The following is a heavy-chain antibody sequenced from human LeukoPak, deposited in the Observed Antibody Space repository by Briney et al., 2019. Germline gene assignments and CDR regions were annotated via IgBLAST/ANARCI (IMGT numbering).Heavy chain of an antibody. CDR1: EFTFSNYG. J-gene: IGHJ3*02. D-gene: IGHD1-26*01. Sequence: GGSLRLSCAASEFTFSNYGMHWVRQAPGKGLEWVAVISYDGTNKYYADSVKGRSTISRDNSNNTLYLQMNSVRAEDTAVYYCARDLGGDAYEIWGQGTMVSVSS. CDR2: ISYDGTNK. CDR3: ARDLGGDAYEI. V-gene: IGHV3-30*03.